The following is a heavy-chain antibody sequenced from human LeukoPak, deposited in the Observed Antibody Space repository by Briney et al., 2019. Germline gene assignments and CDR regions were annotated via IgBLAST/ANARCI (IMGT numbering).Heavy chain of an antibody. CDR2: IYSGGST. CDR3: ARAPYSSSWFDY. V-gene: IGHV3-66*01. CDR1: GFTFSSYG. J-gene: IGHJ4*02. Sequence: GGSLRLSCAASGFTFSSYGMHWVRQAPGKGPEWVSIIYSGGSTYYADSVKDRFTISRDNSKNTLYLQMNSLRAEDTAVYYCARAPYSSSWFDYWGQGTLVTVSS. D-gene: IGHD6-13*01.